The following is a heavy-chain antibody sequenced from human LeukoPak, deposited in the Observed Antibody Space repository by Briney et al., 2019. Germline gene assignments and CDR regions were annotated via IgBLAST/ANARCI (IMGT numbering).Heavy chain of an antibody. V-gene: IGHV3-30*18. J-gene: IGHJ4*02. D-gene: IGHD3-22*01. CDR1: GFTFSSYG. CDR2: ISYDGSNK. Sequence: HAGGSLRLSCAASGFTFSSYGMHWVRQAPGKGLEGVAVISYDGSNKYYADSVKGRFTISRDNSKNTLYLQMNSLRAEDTAVYYCAKDDSSGYYPYYFDYWGQGTLVTVSS. CDR3: AKDDSSGYYPYYFDY.